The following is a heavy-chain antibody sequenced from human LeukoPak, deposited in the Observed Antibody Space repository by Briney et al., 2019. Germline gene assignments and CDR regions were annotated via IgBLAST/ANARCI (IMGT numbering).Heavy chain of an antibody. CDR2: INPSGGST. J-gene: IGHJ4*02. D-gene: IGHD4-23*01. V-gene: IGHV1-46*01. CDR1: GYTFTSYY. Sequence: GASVKVSCKASGYTFTSYYMHWVRQAPGQGLEWMGIINPSGGSTSYAQKFQGRVTMTRDTSTSTVYMELSSLRSEDTAVYYCARIKWSPGGGNERHFDYWGQGTLVTVSS. CDR3: ARIKWSPGGGNERHFDY.